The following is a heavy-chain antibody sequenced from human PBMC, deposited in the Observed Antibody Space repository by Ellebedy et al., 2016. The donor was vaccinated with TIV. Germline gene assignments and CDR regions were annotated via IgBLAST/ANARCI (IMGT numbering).Heavy chain of an antibody. CDR3: ARDEGGYVPFDY. D-gene: IGHD5-12*01. CDR2: ISAYNGNT. V-gene: IGHV1-18*01. CDR1: GYTFTSYG. Sequence: ASVKVSXXASGYTFTSYGISWVRQAPGQGLEWMGWISAYNGNTNYAQKLQGRVTMTTDTSTSTAYMELRSLRSDDTAVYYCARDEGGYVPFDYWGQGTLVTVSS. J-gene: IGHJ4*02.